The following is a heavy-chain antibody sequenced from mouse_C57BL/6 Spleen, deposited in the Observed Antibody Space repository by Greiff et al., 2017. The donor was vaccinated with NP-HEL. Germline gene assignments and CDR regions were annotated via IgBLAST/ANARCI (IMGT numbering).Heavy chain of an antibody. V-gene: IGHV5-17*01. CDR1: GFTFSDYG. CDR2: ISSGSSTI. CDR3: AAAVDGAWFAY. J-gene: IGHJ3*01. D-gene: IGHD1-1*01. Sequence: DVHLVESGGGLVKPGGSLKLSCAASGFTFSDYGMHWVRQAPEKGLEWVAYISSGSSTIYYADKVKGRITISRDKAKNTRFLQLTSLRSEDTAMYYGAAAVDGAWFAYWGQGTLVTVSA.